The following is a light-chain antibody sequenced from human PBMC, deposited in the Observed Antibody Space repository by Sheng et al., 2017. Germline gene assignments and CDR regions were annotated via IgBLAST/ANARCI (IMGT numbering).Light chain of an antibody. V-gene: IGKV1-5*03. CDR3: QQYNNWPPFS. J-gene: IGKJ2*03. CDR2: RAS. CDR1: QSISSW. Sequence: DIQMTQSPSTLSASEGDRVTLACRASQSISSWLAWYQQKPGKAPKLLIYRASSLEGGVPSRFSGSGSGTEFTLTISSLQSEDFAIYYCQQYNNWPPFSFGQGTRLEIK.